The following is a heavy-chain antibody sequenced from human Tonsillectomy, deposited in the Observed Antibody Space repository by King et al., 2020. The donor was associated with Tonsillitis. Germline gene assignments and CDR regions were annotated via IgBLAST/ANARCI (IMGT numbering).Heavy chain of an antibody. CDR3: AKGVGTGTGWSRGDGMDV. CDR1: GITFSSYG. J-gene: IGHJ6*02. CDR2: ISYDGSNK. V-gene: IGHV3-30*18. Sequence: VQLVESGGGLVQPERSLRLSCAASGITFSSYGMHWVRQAPGKELEWVAVISYDGSNKYYADSVKGRFTISRDNSKNTLYLQMNSLRAEDTAVYYCAKGVGTGTGWSRGDGMDVWGQGPTVTVSS. D-gene: IGHD6-19*01.